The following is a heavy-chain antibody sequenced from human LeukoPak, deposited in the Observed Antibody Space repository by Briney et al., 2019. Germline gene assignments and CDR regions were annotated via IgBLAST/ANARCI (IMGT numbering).Heavy chain of an antibody. V-gene: IGHV5-10-1*01. Sequence: GESLQISCKGSGYSFTSYWISWVRQMPGKGREWMGRIDPSDSYTNYSPSFQGHVTISADKSISTAYLQWSSLKASDTAMYYCARGGDYGDYEVDYWGQGTLVTVSS. CDR1: GYSFTSYW. J-gene: IGHJ4*02. D-gene: IGHD4-17*01. CDR3: ARGGDYGDYEVDY. CDR2: IDPSDSYT.